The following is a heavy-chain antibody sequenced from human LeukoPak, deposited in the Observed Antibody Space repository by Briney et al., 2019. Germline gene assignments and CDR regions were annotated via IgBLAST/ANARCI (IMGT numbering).Heavy chain of an antibody. V-gene: IGHV4-61*02. D-gene: IGHD6-19*01. J-gene: IGHJ4*02. Sequence: PSQTLSLTCTVSGGSISSGSYFWNWIRQPAGKGLEWIGRIHTTGSTYYNPSLKSRVTISIDTSKKQFSLELSSVTAADTAIYFCARRKRGSGGPFDYWGQGTLVTVSS. CDR1: GGSISSGSYF. CDR2: IHTTGST. CDR3: ARRKRGSGGPFDY.